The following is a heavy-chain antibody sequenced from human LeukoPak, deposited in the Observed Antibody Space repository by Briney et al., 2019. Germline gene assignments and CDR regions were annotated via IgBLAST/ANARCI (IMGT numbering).Heavy chain of an antibody. J-gene: IGHJ4*02. CDR2: INPSGGST. D-gene: IGHD1-26*01. V-gene: IGHV1-46*01. CDR1: GYTFTSYG. Sequence: ASVKVSCKASGYTFTSYGISWVRQAPGQGLEWMGIINPSGGSTSYAQKFQGRVTMTRDTSTSTVYMELSSLRSEDTAVYYCASLSGAVDYWGQGTLVTVSS. CDR3: ASLSGAVDY.